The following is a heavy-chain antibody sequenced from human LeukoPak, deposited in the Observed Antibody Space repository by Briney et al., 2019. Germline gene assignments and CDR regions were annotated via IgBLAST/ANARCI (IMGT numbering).Heavy chain of an antibody. CDR3: ARDPLRASAFDI. J-gene: IGHJ3*02. V-gene: IGHV4-59*01. CDR2: IYYSGST. Sequence: SETLSLTCTVSGGSISSYYWSWIRQPPGKGLEWIGYIYYSGSTNYNPSLKSRVTISVDTSKNQFSLKLSSVTAADTAVYYCARDPLRASAFDIWGQGTMVTVSS. CDR1: GGSISSYY.